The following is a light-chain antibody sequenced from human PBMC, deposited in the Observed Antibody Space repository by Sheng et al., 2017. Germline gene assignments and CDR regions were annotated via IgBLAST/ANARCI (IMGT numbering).Light chain of an antibody. CDR1: SSNIGAGYD. V-gene: IGLV1-40*01. CDR2: GNS. Sequence: QSVLTQPPSVSAAPGQRVTISCTGSSSNIGAGYDVHWYQQLPGTAPKLLIYGNSNRPSGVPDRFSGSKSGTSASLAITGLQAEDEADYYCQSYDSSLSGSEVFGTGTRVTVL. J-gene: IGLJ1*01. CDR3: QSYDSSLSGSEV.